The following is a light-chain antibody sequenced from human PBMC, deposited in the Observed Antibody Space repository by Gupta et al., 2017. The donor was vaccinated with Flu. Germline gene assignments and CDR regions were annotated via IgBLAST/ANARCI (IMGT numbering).Light chain of an antibody. Sequence: QLVLTQSPSASASLGASVKLTCTLSSGHSSYAIAWHQQQPEKGPRYLRKLNSDGSHSKGDGIPDRFSGSSSGAERYLTISSLQSEDEADYYCQTWGTGGVFGGGTKLTGL. V-gene: IGLV4-69*01. J-gene: IGLJ3*02. CDR1: SGHSSYA. CDR3: QTWGTGGV. CDR2: LNSDGSH.